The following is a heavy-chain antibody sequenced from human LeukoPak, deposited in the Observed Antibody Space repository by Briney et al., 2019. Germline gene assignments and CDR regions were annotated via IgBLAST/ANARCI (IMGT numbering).Heavy chain of an antibody. D-gene: IGHD3-16*01. CDR3: ARVAGTIRIWPQPFGDGMDV. V-gene: IGHV3-23*01. Sequence: GGSLRLSCAASGFTFSSYGMHWVRQAPGGGLECVSAISGSGRSTYYADSVKGRFTISRDNSKNTLYLQMNSLRAEDTALYYCARVAGTIRIWPQPFGDGMDVWGQGTTVTVSS. CDR1: GFTFSSYG. J-gene: IGHJ6*02. CDR2: ISGSGRST.